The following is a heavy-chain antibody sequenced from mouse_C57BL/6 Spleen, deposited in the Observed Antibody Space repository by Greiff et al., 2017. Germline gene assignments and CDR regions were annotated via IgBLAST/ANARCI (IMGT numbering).Heavy chain of an antibody. J-gene: IGHJ2*01. V-gene: IGHV1-74*01. D-gene: IGHD4-1*01. CDR3: AINWDYFDY. Sequence: QVQLKQPGAELVKPGASVKVSCKASGYTFTSYWMHWVKQRPGQGLEWIGRIHPSDSETNYNQKFKGKATLTVDKSSSTAYMPLSSLASEDSAVYYCAINWDYFDYWGQGTTLTVSS. CDR1: GYTFTSYW. CDR2: IHPSDSET.